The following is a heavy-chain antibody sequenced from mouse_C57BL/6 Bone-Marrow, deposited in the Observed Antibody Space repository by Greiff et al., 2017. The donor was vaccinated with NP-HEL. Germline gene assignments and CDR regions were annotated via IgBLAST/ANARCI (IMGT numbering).Heavy chain of an antibody. CDR2: ISSGSSTI. CDR1: GFTFSDYG. CDR3: ARGMLTPYWCFDV. J-gene: IGHJ1*03. V-gene: IGHV5-17*01. Sequence: EVKLVESGGGLVKPGGSLKLSCAASGFTFSDYGIHWVRQAPEKGLEWVAYISSGSSTINYADTVKGRFTISRDNAKNTLFLQMTSLRSEDTAMYYGARGMLTPYWCFDVWGTGTTVTVSS.